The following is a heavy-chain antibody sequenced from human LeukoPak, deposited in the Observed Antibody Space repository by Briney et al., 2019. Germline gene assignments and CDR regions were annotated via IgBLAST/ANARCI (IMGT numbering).Heavy chain of an antibody. CDR1: GGSISSYY. CDR2: IYYSGST. CDR3: ARDRRDRTDY. Sequence: SETLSLTCTVSGGSISSYYWSWIRQPPGKGLEWIGYIYYSGSTNYNPSLKSRVTISVDTSKNQFSLKLSSVTAADTAVYYCARDRRDRTDYWGQGILVTVSS. J-gene: IGHJ4*02. V-gene: IGHV4-59*01.